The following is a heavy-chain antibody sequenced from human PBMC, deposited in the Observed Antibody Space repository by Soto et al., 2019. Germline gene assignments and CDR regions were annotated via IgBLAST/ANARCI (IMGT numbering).Heavy chain of an antibody. J-gene: IGHJ5*02. CDR2: IYYSGST. D-gene: IGHD3-10*01. Sequence: QVQLQESGPGLVKPSETLSLTCTVSGGSMSNYYWSWIRQPPGKGLEWIGYIYYSGSTTYNPSLKSRVTISLDTSKNQFSLKMNSVTAADTAVYYCVRDRYYASGTYSNNWFDPWGQGTLVTVSS. V-gene: IGHV4-59*01. CDR3: VRDRYYASGTYSNNWFDP. CDR1: GGSMSNYY.